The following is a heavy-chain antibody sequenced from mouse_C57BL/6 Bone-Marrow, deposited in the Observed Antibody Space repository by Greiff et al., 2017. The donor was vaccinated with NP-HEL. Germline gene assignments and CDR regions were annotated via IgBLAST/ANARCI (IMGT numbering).Heavy chain of an antibody. CDR3: ARGRAYGNYGSYAMDY. V-gene: IGHV3-6*01. CDR2: ISYDGSN. Sequence: ESGPGLVKPSQSLSLTCSVTGYSITSGYYWNWIRQFPGNKLEWMGYISYDGSNNYNPSLKNRISITRDTSKNQFFLKLNSVTTEDTATYYCARGRAYGNYGSYAMDYWGQGTSVTVSS. J-gene: IGHJ4*01. D-gene: IGHD2-1*01. CDR1: GYSITSGYY.